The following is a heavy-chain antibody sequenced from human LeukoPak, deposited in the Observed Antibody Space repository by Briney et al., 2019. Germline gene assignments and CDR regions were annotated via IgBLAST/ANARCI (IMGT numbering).Heavy chain of an antibody. CDR1: GGSISSGGYY. CDR3: ARVKLVVPTAITSNWFDP. J-gene: IGHJ5*02. Sequence: SQTLSLTCTVSGGSISSGGYYWSWIRQHPGKGLEWIGYIYYSGSTYYSPSLKSRVTISVDTSKNQFSLKLSSVTAADTAVYYCARVKLVVPTAITSNWFDPWGQGTLVTVSS. V-gene: IGHV4-31*03. CDR2: IYYSGST. D-gene: IGHD2-2*01.